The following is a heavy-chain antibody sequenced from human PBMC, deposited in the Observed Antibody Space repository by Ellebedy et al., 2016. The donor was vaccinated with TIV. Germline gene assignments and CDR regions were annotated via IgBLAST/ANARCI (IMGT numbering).Heavy chain of an antibody. Sequence: SVKVSXXASGYTFSNYAISWVRQAPGQGLEWMGRIIPIFGTANYAQKFQGRVTITADESTRTAYMELSSLRYEDSAVYYCARGFYCTPSTCTPGDHWGQGTLVTVSS. CDR1: GYTFSNYA. CDR3: ARGFYCTPSTCTPGDH. J-gene: IGHJ4*02. V-gene: IGHV1-69*13. D-gene: IGHD2-8*01. CDR2: IIPIFGTA.